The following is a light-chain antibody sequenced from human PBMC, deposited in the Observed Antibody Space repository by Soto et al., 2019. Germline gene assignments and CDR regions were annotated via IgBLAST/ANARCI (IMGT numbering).Light chain of an antibody. CDR2: DAS. CDR3: QQYNSYSPA. Sequence: IQMTQSPPTLSASVGDRVTITCRASQSISSWLAWYQQRPGKAPKLLIYDASSLQSGVPSRFSGSGSVTEFTLTISSLQPDDFATYYCQQYNSYSPAFGQGTKVDIK. J-gene: IGKJ1*01. V-gene: IGKV1-5*01. CDR1: QSISSW.